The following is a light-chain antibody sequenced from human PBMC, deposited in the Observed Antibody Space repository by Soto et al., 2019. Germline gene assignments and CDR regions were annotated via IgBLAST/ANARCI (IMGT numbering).Light chain of an antibody. CDR3: AKWDDSLRVYV. Sequence: QSVMPQPPSASETPGQRVTISCSTTNSRSGSNYVYWYQQLPGAAPKLLIYRNDQRPSGVPDRFSASKSGTSASLAISGLRSEDEADYFCAKWDDSLRVYVFGSGTKVTVL. CDR2: RND. J-gene: IGLJ1*01. CDR1: NSRSGSNY. V-gene: IGLV1-47*01.